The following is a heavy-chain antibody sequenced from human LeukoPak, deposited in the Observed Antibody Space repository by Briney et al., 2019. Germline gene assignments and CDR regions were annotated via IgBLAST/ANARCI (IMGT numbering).Heavy chain of an antibody. CDR3: AELGITMIGGV. J-gene: IGHJ6*04. CDR2: ISSSGSTI. CDR1: GFTFSSYE. D-gene: IGHD3-10*02. V-gene: IGHV3-48*03. Sequence: GGTLRLSCAASGFTFSSYEMNWDRQAPGKGLEWVSYISSSGSTIYYADSVKGRFTISRDNAKNSLYLQMNSLRAEDTAVYYCAELGITMIGGVWGKGTTVTISS.